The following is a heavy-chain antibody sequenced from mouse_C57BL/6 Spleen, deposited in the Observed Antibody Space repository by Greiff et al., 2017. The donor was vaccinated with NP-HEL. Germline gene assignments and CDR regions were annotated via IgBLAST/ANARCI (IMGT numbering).Heavy chain of an antibody. V-gene: IGHV3-6*01. CDR2: ISYDGSN. CDR1: GYSITSGYY. D-gene: IGHD1-1*01. Sequence: VQLKQSGPGLVKPSQSLSLTCSVTGYSITSGYYWNWIRQFPGNKLEWMGYISYDGSNNYNPSLKNRISITRDTSKNQFFLKLNSVTTEETATYYCARETVRAMDYWGQGTSVTVSS. J-gene: IGHJ4*01. CDR3: ARETVRAMDY.